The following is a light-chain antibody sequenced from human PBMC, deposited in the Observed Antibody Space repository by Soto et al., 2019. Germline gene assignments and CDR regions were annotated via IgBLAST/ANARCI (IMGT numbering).Light chain of an antibody. CDR1: QSLGNW. V-gene: IGKV1-5*03. J-gene: IGKJ1*01. Sequence: DIQMTQSPSTLSASVGDRVTITCRASQSLGNWLAWYQQKPGKAPKLLIYKASTLEGGVPSRFSGSGSATEFTLTISSLQPDDYATYYCKQYKTFGQGTRVELK. CDR3: KQYKT. CDR2: KAS.